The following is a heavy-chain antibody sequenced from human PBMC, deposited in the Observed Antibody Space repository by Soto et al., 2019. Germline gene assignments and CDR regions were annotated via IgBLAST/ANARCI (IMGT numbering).Heavy chain of an antibody. V-gene: IGHV3-64D*06. J-gene: IGHJ4*02. CDR1: GLSLNDYA. CDR2: ISSNGVST. Sequence: PGGSLRLSCSASGLSLNDYAMHWVRQAAGKGLKYVSSISSNGVSTYYADSVKGRFTISRDNSKNTLYLQMNSLRVEDTAVYYCVKDRFVNYWGQGALVTVYS. CDR3: VKDRFVNY. D-gene: IGHD3-3*01.